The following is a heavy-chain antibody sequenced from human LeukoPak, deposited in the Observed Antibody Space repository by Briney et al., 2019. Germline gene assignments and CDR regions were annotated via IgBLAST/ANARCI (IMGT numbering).Heavy chain of an antibody. J-gene: IGHJ3*02. CDR3: ARGGAAAGTDAFDI. V-gene: IGHV4-4*07. Sequence: SETLSLTCTVSGGSISSYYWSWIRQPAGKGLEWIGRTYTSGSTNYNPSLKSRVTMSVDTSKNQFSLKLSSVTAADTAVYYCARGGAAAGTDAFDIWGQGTMVTVSS. CDR2: TYTSGST. CDR1: GGSISSYY. D-gene: IGHD6-13*01.